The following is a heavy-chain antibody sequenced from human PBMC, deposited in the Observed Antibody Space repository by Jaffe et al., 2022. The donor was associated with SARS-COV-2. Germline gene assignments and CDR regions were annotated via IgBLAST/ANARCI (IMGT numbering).Heavy chain of an antibody. CDR3: TRLLSNQQLHDY. CDR1: GFTFSGSA. D-gene: IGHD6-13*01. Sequence: EVQLVESGGGLVQPGGSLKLSCAASGFTFSGSAMHWVRQASGKGLEWVGRIRSKANSYATAYAASVKGRFTISRDDSKNTAYLQMNSLKTEDTAVYYCTRLLSNQQLHDYWGQGTLVTVSS. V-gene: IGHV3-73*01. J-gene: IGHJ4*02. CDR2: IRSKANSYAT.